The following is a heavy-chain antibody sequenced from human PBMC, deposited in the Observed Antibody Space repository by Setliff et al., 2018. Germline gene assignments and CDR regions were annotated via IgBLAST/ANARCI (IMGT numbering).Heavy chain of an antibody. V-gene: IGHV4-30-4*08. CDR3: ARRRYFDRYYYYGMDV. CDR2: IYSSGST. D-gene: IGHD3-9*01. Sequence: PSETLSLTCTVSGGSISSGDYYWSWIRQPPGKGLEWIGYIYSSGSTNYNPSLKSRVTISVDTSKNQFSLKLSSVTAADTAVYYCARRRYFDRYYYYGMDVWGQGTTVTVSS. CDR1: GGSISSGDYY. J-gene: IGHJ6*02.